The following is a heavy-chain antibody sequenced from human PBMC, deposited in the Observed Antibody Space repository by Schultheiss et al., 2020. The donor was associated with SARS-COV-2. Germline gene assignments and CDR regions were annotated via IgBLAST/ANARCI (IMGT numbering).Heavy chain of an antibody. V-gene: IGHV3-7*01. CDR2: IKQDGSEK. CDR3: ARSGLSYYYYMDV. J-gene: IGHJ6*03. Sequence: GESLKISCAASGFTFSSYWMSWVRQAPGKGLEWVANIKQDGSEKYYVDSVKGRFTISRDNAKNSLYLQMNSLRAEDTAVYYCARSGLSYYYYMDVWGKGTTVTVSS. CDR1: GFTFSSYW.